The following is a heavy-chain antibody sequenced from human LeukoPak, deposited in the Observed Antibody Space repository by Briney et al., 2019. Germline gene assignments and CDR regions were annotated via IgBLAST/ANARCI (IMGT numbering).Heavy chain of an antibody. CDR3: ARDSGYDSSLDY. CDR1: GGSINNYY. J-gene: IGHJ4*02. CDR2: IYISGST. Sequence: SETLSLTCTVSGGSINNYYWSWIRQPAGKGLEWIGRIYISGSTNYNPSLKSRVTMSVDTSKNQFSPKLSSVTAADTAVYYCARDSGYDSSLDYWGQGTLVTVSS. D-gene: IGHD5-12*01. V-gene: IGHV4-4*07.